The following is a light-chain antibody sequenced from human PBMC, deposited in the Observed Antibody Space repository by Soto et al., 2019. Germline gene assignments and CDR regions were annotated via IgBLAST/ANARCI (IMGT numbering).Light chain of an antibody. J-gene: IGKJ1*01. CDR1: QGISNY. CDR3: QQYYTTPTWT. CDR2: GAT. V-gene: IGKV1-9*01. Sequence: IQLTQSPSSLSASVGDRVTITCRASQGISNYLAWYQQKPGKTPRLLIYGATTLQSGVPSRFSGSGSGTDFALTISSLQPEDFATYYCQQYYTTPTWTFGPGTAVEI.